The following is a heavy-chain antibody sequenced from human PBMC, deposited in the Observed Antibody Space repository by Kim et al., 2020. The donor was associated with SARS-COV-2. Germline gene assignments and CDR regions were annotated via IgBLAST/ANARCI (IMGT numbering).Heavy chain of an antibody. Sequence: NYAQKFQGRVTITADESTSTAYMELSSLRSEDTAVYYCARGSSWPARFDYWGQGTLVTVSS. V-gene: IGHV1-69*01. D-gene: IGHD6-13*01. J-gene: IGHJ4*02. CDR3: ARGSSWPARFDY.